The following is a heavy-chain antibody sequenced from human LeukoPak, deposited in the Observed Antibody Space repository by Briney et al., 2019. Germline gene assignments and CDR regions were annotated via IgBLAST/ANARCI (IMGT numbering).Heavy chain of an antibody. CDR2: INPNSGGT. D-gene: IGHD2-15*01. CDR1: GYTFTGYY. J-gene: IGHJ6*03. V-gene: IGHV1-2*02. CDR3: ARDPRYCSGGSCYYMDV. Sequence: ASVKVSCKASGYTFTGYYMHRVRQAPGQGLEWMGWINPNSGGTNYAQKFQGRVTMTRDTSISTAYMELSRLRSDDTAVYYCARDPRYCSGGSCYYMDVWGKGTTVTVSS.